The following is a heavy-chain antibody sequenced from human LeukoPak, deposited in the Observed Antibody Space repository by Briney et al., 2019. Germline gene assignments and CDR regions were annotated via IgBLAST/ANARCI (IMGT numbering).Heavy chain of an antibody. D-gene: IGHD3-9*01. CDR1: GYTFTDYF. Sequence: GASVKVSCKASGYTFTDYFMHWVRQAPGQGLEWMGWINPNSGGTNYAQRFQGRVTMTRDTSISTVYMELSRLTSDDTAVYYCARAYYDILTGYKTHRMDVWGQGTTVTVSS. CDR2: INPNSGGT. CDR3: ARAYYDILTGYKTHRMDV. V-gene: IGHV1-2*02. J-gene: IGHJ6*02.